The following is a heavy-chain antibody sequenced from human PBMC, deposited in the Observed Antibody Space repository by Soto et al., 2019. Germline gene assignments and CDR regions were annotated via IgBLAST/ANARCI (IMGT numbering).Heavy chain of an antibody. D-gene: IGHD5-12*01. Sequence: GESLKISCKGSGYNFTTYWVAWVRQMPGKGLEWMGIVYPGDSDTTYNPSFQGQVTISVDRSISTAYLQWSSLKASDTAIYYCARDKGAYNYDYWGQGTLVTVSS. CDR3: ARDKGAYNYDY. CDR1: GYNFTTYW. CDR2: VYPGDSDT. V-gene: IGHV5-51*01. J-gene: IGHJ4*02.